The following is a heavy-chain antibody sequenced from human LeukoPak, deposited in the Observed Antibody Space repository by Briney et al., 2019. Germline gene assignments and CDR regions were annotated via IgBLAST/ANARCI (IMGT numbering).Heavy chain of an antibody. CDR3: ARDYDFWSQGYYMDV. J-gene: IGHJ6*03. D-gene: IGHD3-3*01. V-gene: IGHV3-48*01. CDR2: ISGSSSTI. CDR1: GFTFSSYS. Sequence: PGGSLRLSCAASGFTFSSYSMNWVRQAPGKGLEWVSYISGSSSTIYYADSVKGRFTISRDNAKNSLYLQMNSLRAEDTAVYYCARDYDFWSQGYYMDVWGKGTTVTVSS.